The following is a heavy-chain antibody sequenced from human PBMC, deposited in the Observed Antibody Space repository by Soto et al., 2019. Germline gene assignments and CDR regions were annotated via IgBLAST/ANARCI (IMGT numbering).Heavy chain of an antibody. CDR1: GFTFSSYA. D-gene: IGHD6-13*01. CDR3: ARGPQASSSWYYFDY. Sequence: EVQLVESGGGLVQPGGSLRLSCAASGFTFSSYAMHWVRQAPGKGLEYVSAISSNGGSTYYANSVKGRFTISRDNSKNTLYLQMGSLRAEDMAMYYCARGPQASSSWYYFDYWGQGTLVTVSS. V-gene: IGHV3-64*01. CDR2: ISSNGGST. J-gene: IGHJ4*02.